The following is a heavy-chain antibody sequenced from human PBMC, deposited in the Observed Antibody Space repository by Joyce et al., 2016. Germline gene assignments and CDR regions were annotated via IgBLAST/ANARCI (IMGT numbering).Heavy chain of an antibody. D-gene: IGHD5-24*01. V-gene: IGHV3-48*02. Sequence: EVQLVESGGGLVQPGGSLRLSCAASGFSFNTYSINWVRQAPGKGLELLSCSSASSGTIYYADSVKGRFTISRDNAKNSVYLQMNSLRDEDTAVYYCARVGRTGYTCDYWGQGTLVTVSS. J-gene: IGHJ4*02. CDR3: ARVGRTGYTCDY. CDR1: GFSFNTYS. CDR2: SSASSGTI.